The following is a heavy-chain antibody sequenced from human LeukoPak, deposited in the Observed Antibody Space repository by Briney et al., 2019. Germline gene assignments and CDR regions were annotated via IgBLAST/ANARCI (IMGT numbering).Heavy chain of an antibody. J-gene: IGHJ4*02. V-gene: IGHV2-70*04. CDR2: SDSADER. Sequence: ASGPTLFNPPQTLTLTCTVAGFSPSTRGMRVSWIRQPPMKDPEWLERSDSADERFYKTSLKTRLTISKDTSKNQVVLTLTNMDPVDTANYYCARIGGNSYGFDSWGQGTRVTVSS. CDR3: ARIGGNSYGFDS. D-gene: IGHD5-18*01. CDR1: GFSPSTRGMR.